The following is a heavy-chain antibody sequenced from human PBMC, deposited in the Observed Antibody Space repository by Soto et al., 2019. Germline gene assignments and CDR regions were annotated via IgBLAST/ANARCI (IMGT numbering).Heavy chain of an antibody. CDR2: ISGSGSSS. Sequence: GGSLRLSCAASGFTFHIHTMSWFRQAPGKGLEWVSAISGSGSSSWYADSVKGRSTISRDNSWNTVYLQLNSLGAEDTALYFCVKGSASVRPYYFDLWGQGTLVTVSS. D-gene: IGHD3-16*01. CDR3: VKGSASVRPYYFDL. CDR1: GFTFHIHT. J-gene: IGHJ4*02. V-gene: IGHV3-23*01.